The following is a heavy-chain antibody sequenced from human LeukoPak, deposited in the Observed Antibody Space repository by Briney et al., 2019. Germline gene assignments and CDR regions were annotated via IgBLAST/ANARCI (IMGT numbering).Heavy chain of an antibody. V-gene: IGHV1-3*01. CDR2: INAADGNT. CDR1: GHSFTIYT. D-gene: IGHD3-10*01. J-gene: IGHJ6*02. CDR3: ASSRSKRITTNRGVREYYYGMDV. Sequence: ASVKVSCKTSGHSFTIYTLHWVRQAPGQRLEWMGWINAADGNTKYSQKFQGRVIITRDSSANTAYMELSSLTSEDSAVYYCASSRSKRITTNRGVREYYYGMDVWGQGTTVTVSS.